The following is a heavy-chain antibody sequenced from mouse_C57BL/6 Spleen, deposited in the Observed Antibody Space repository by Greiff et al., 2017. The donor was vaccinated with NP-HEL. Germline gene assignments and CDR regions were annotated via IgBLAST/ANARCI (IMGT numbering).Heavy chain of an antibody. D-gene: IGHD5-2*01. V-gene: IGHV1-53*01. CDR3: ARGGNNYGVYFDY. Sequence: QVQLQQPGTELVKPGASVKLSCKASGYTFTSYWMHWVKQRPGQGLEWIGNINPSNGGTNYIEKFKSKATLTVDKSSSTAYMQLSSLTSEDSAVYYCARGGNNYGVYFDYWGQGTTLTVSS. CDR2: INPSNGGT. CDR1: GYTFTSYW. J-gene: IGHJ2*01.